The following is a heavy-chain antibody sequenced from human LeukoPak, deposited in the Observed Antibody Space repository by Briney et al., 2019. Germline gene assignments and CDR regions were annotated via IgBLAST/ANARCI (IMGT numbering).Heavy chain of an antibody. J-gene: IGHJ6*03. CDR1: GFTFSSYW. CDR3: ARDRAARLGYYYYYMDV. Sequence: GGSLRPSCAASGFTFSSYWMSWVRQAPGKGLEWVANIKQDGSEKYYVDSVKGRFTISRDNAKNSLYLQMNSLRAEDTAVYYCARDRAARLGYYYYYMDVWGKGTTVTVSS. CDR2: IKQDGSEK. D-gene: IGHD6-6*01. V-gene: IGHV3-7*01.